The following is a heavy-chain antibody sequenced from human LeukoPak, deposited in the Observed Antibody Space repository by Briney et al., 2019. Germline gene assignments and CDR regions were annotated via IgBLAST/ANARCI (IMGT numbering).Heavy chain of an antibody. V-gene: IGHV4-34*01. D-gene: IGHD4-23*01. CDR1: GGSFSGYY. Sequence: SETLSLTCAVYGGSFSGYYWSWIRQPPGKGLEWIGYIYYSGSTYYNPSLKSRVTISVDTSKNQFSLKLSSVTAADTAVYYCARERNYGGIRDWGQGTLVTVSS. CDR2: IYYSGST. J-gene: IGHJ4*02. CDR3: ARERNYGGIRD.